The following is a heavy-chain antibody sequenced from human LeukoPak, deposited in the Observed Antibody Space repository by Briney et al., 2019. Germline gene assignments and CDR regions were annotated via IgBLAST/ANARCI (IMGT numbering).Heavy chain of an antibody. D-gene: IGHD2-15*01. CDR1: GFTFSSYW. Sequence: PGGSLRLSCAASGFTFSSYWMHWVRQAPGKGLVWVSRINSDGSSTCYADSVKGRFTISRDNAKNTLYLQMNSLRAEDTAVYYCARDLGYCSGGSCYVYNWFDPWGQGTLVTVSS. J-gene: IGHJ5*02. CDR3: ARDLGYCSGGSCYVYNWFDP. CDR2: INSDGSST. V-gene: IGHV3-74*01.